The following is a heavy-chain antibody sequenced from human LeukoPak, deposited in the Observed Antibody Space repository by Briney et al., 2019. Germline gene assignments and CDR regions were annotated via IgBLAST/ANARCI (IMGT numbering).Heavy chain of an antibody. D-gene: IGHD1-26*01. CDR2: IWYDGSNK. CDR1: GFTFSSYG. Sequence: GGSLRLSCAASGFTFSSYGMHWVRQGPGKGLEWVAVIWYDGSNKYYADSVKGRFTISRDNSKNTLYLQMNSLRAEDTAVYYCARDSGPCMDVWGQGTTVTVSS. CDR3: ARDSGPCMDV. V-gene: IGHV3-33*01. J-gene: IGHJ6*02.